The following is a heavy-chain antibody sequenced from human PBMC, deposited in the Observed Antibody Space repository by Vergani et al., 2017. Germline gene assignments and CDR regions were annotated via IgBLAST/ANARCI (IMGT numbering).Heavy chain of an antibody. CDR1: GGSISSGSYY. D-gene: IGHD6-6*01. CDR2: IYTSGST. V-gene: IGHV4-61*02. J-gene: IGHJ6*03. CDR3: ARYSSIAARRYYYYMDV. Sequence: QLQLQESGPGLVKPSQTLSLTCTVSGGSISSGSYYWSWIRQPAGKGLEWIGRIYTSGSTNYNPSLKSRVTISVDTSKNQFSLKLSSVTAADTAVYYCARYSSIAARRYYYYMDVWGKGTTVTVSS.